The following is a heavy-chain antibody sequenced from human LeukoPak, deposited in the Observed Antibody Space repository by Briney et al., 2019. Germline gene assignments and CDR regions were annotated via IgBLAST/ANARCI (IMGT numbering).Heavy chain of an antibody. CDR1: DKSISSFY. J-gene: IGHJ3*02. V-gene: IGHV4-59*08. D-gene: IGHD3-10*01. CDR2: IHYSGST. CDR3: ARHGPGKGYGSGNYDYAFDM. Sequence: SETLSLTSSVSDKSISSFYWNWIRQPPGKGLGWMGNIHYSGSTNSNPSLKSRVTISVDTSKKQFSLKLSSMTAADTAVYYCARHGPGKGYGSGNYDYAFDMWGQGTMVTVSS.